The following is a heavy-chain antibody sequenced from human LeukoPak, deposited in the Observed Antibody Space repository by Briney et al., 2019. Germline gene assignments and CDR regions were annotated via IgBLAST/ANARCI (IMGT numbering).Heavy chain of an antibody. CDR3: SKGAGYEMESRLEY. CDR2: INWNSGRV. J-gene: IGHJ4*02. D-gene: IGHD5-12*01. V-gene: IGHV3-9*01. Sequence: GRSLRLSCAASGFTFDEYAMHWVRQGPGKGLVWVSGINWNSGRVAYAESVKGRFTISRDKAKKSLYLQMNSLRGEDTAMYYCSKGAGYEMESRLEYWGQGALVTVSS. CDR1: GFTFDEYA.